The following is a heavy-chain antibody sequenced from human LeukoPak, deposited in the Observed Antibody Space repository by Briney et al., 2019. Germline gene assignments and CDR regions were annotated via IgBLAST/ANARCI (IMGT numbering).Heavy chain of an antibody. J-gene: IGHJ5*02. V-gene: IGHV3-66*01. CDR3: ARDQTDSSGWYLAWFDP. CDR1: GFTVSSNY. CDR2: IYSGGST. D-gene: IGHD6-19*01. Sequence: GGSLRLSCAASGFTVSSNYMSWVHQAPGKGLEWVSVIYSGGSTYYADSVKGRFTISRDNSKNTLYLQMNSLRAEDTAVYYCARDQTDSSGWYLAWFDPWGQGTLVTVSS.